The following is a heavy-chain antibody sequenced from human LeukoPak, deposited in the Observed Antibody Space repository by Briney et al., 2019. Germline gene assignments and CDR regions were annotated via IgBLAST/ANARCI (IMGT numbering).Heavy chain of an antibody. CDR1: GDSIGSHY. V-gene: IGHV4-59*11. CDR2: IFYVGST. D-gene: IGHD2/OR15-2a*01. Sequence: SETLSLTCTVSGDSIGSHYWSWIRQPPGKRLEWIGYIFYVGSTNYNPSLKSRVTISVDTSKNQFSLKLNSVTAADTAVYYCARDYCDSRGEAFDIWGQGAMVTVSS. J-gene: IGHJ3*02. CDR3: ARDYCDSRGEAFDI.